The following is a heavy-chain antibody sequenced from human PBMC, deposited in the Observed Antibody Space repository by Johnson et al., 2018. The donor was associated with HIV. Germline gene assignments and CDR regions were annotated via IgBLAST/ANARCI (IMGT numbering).Heavy chain of an antibody. V-gene: IGHV3-23*04. CDR1: GFTFSSYA. Sequence: VQLVESGGGLVQPGGSLRLSCAASGFTFSSYAMTWVRQAPGKGLEWVSAISGSGGKIYYADSVKGRFTISRDNSKNTLYLQMNSLRAEDTAVYYCARKTLRAFDIWGQGTMVTVSS. J-gene: IGHJ3*02. CDR3: ARKTLRAFDI. CDR2: ISGSGGKI.